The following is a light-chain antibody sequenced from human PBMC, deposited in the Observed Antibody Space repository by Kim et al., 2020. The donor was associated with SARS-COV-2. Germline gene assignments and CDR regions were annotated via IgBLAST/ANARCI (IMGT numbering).Light chain of an antibody. Sequence: GQRVDISCSGSQANIGSNTVNWYQHFPGTAPKLLIHNNYHRPSGVPDRVSGSMSGTSASLAISGLQSDDEADYYCASWDDSLDAWVFGGGTQLTVL. CDR3: ASWDDSLDAWV. CDR1: QANIGSNT. J-gene: IGLJ3*02. CDR2: NNY. V-gene: IGLV1-44*01.